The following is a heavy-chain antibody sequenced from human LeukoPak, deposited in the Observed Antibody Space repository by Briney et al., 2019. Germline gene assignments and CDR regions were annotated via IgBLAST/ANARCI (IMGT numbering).Heavy chain of an antibody. V-gene: IGHV4-34*01. J-gene: IGHJ1*01. D-gene: IGHD2-15*01. CDR3: ARGFCRGESCYSGEYFQH. CDR2: ITHNGST. Sequence: SETLPLTCGVHGESLNDYYWSWIRQSPGKGLEWIGEITHNGSTTFNPSLESRLTISVDTSKNQFSLKLTSVTAADASVYFCARGFCRGESCYSGEYFQHWGQGTLVTVSS. CDR1: GESLNDYY.